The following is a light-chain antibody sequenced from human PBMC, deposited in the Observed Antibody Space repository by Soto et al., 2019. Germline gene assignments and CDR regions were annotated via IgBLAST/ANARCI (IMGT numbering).Light chain of an antibody. CDR3: QQIYSTPPT. V-gene: IGKV1-39*01. J-gene: IGKJ1*01. Sequence: DIQMTQSPSSLSASVGDRVTITCRASQSISSYLNWYQQKPGKAPKLLIYAASSWQSGVPSRFSGSGSGTDFTLTISSLQPEDFATYYCQQIYSTPPTFGQGTKVEIK. CDR1: QSISSY. CDR2: AAS.